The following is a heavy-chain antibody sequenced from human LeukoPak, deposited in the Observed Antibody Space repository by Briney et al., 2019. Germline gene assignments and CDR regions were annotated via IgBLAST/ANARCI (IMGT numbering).Heavy chain of an antibody. CDR3: AKDMSATVTTFDI. V-gene: IGHV3-9*01. J-gene: IGHJ3*02. D-gene: IGHD4-17*01. CDR1: GFTFDDYA. Sequence: GGSLRLSCAASGFTFDDYAMHWVRQAPGKGLEWVSGISWNSGSIGYADSVKGRFTISRDNAKNSLYLQMNSLRAEDTALYYCAKDMSATVTTFDIWGQGTMVTVSS. CDR2: ISWNSGSI.